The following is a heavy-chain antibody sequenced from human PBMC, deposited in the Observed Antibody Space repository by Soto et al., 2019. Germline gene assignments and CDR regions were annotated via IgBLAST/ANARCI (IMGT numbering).Heavy chain of an antibody. CDR1: GFSLSNAGMG. V-gene: IGHV2-26*01. D-gene: IGHD2-15*01. CDR2: IFSNDEK. CDR3: AQTEDGGRSRTPAGWFDA. Sequence: QVTLKESGPVLVKPTETLTLTCTVSGFSLSNAGMGVSWIRQPPGKALEWLAHIFSNDEKRFSTSLKNRLTISKDTSNSQVVLIMTNMDPVDTATCYCAQTEDGGRSRTPAGWFDAWGQGTLVTVSS. J-gene: IGHJ5*02.